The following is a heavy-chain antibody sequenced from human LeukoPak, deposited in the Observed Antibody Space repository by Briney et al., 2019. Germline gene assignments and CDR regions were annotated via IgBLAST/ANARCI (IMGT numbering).Heavy chain of an antibody. V-gene: IGHV3-21*01. CDR1: GFTVSSNY. CDR2: ISSSSNYI. D-gene: IGHD6-19*01. J-gene: IGHJ3*02. CDR3: ARVAVNAFDI. Sequence: GGSLRLSCAASGFTVSSNYMSWVRQVPGKGLEWVSSISSSSNYIYYADSVKGRFTISRDNAKNSLYLQMNSLRAEDTAVYYCARVAVNAFDIWGQGTMVTVSS.